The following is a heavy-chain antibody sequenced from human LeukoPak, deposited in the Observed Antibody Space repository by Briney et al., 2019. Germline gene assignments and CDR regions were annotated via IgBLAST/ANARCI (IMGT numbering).Heavy chain of an antibody. V-gene: IGHV3-23*01. CDR3: AKDPSITIFGVVVYYFDH. Sequence: GGSLRLSCAASGFTFSSYAMSWVRQAPGKGLEWVSAISGSGGSTYYADSVKGRFTISRDNSKNTLYLQMNSLRAEDTAVYYCAKDPSITIFGVVVYYFDHWGQGTLVTVSS. CDR1: GFTFSSYA. D-gene: IGHD3-3*01. CDR2: ISGSGGST. J-gene: IGHJ4*02.